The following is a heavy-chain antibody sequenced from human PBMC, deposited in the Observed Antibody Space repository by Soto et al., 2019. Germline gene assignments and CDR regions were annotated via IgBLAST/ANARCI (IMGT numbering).Heavy chain of an antibody. V-gene: IGHV3-30*04. Sequence: GGSLRLSCAVSGFTFSIYSMHWVRQDPDMGLEWVAFISFAGNNKYYADSVKGRFTISRDNSNNMLYLEMNSLRPDDTAVYYCARDRQKALVVVAATGGFDYWGQGTPVTVSS. CDR3: ARDRQKALVVVAATGGFDY. CDR2: ISFAGNNK. J-gene: IGHJ4*02. CDR1: GFTFSIYS. D-gene: IGHD2-15*01.